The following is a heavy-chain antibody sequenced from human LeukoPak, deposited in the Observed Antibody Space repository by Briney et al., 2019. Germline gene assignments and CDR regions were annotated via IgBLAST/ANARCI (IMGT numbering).Heavy chain of an antibody. D-gene: IGHD3/OR15-3a*01. CDR3: ARVGLGYTPSDY. Sequence: GGSLRLSCAASGFTFSTYTMYWVRHPPGKRLEWVSIIGNNGGGIHYADSVKGRFTISRDNAKNSLYLQMNSLRADDTAVYYCARVGLGYTPSDYWGQGTLVTVSS. CDR1: GFTFSTYT. J-gene: IGHJ4*02. CDR2: IGNNGGGI. V-gene: IGHV3-21*04.